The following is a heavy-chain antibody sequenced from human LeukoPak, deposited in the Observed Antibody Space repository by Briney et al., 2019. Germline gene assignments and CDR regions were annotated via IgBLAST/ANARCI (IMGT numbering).Heavy chain of an antibody. CDR2: IVTSSDYI. J-gene: IGHJ3*02. CDR3: ARGRSITILRGVAISDGFDI. Sequence: GGSLRLSCAASGFTFSTYSMNWVRQAPGKGLEWVSSIVTSSDYIYYAGPLKGRFTISRDNAKNSLYLHMNSLRPDDTAVYYCARGRSITILRGVAISDGFDIWGQGTKVTVS. CDR1: GFTFSTYS. V-gene: IGHV3-21*06. D-gene: IGHD3-10*01.